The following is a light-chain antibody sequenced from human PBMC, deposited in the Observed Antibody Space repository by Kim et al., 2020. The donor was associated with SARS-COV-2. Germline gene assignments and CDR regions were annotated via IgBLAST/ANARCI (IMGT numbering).Light chain of an antibody. CDR2: DAS. V-gene: IGKV3-11*01. Sequence: SLSPGERATLSCRASQSVSPYVAWYQQKPGQAHRLLIYDASKRATGIPARFSGSGSGTDFTLTISSLEPDDFAVYYCQLRTNWLTSGGGTKVDIK. CDR3: QLRTNWLT. CDR1: QSVSPY. J-gene: IGKJ4*01.